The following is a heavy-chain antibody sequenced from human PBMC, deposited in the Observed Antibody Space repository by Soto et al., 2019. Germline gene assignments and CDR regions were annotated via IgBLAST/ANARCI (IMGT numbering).Heavy chain of an antibody. J-gene: IGHJ5*02. V-gene: IGHV5-10-1*01. CDR2: VDPNDSYT. CDR1: GYSFTRYW. Sequence: GESLKISCKGSGYSFTRYWITWVRQMPGKGLEWMGRVDPNDSYTNYSPSFQGHVTISADKSISTASLPWSSLKASDTAMYDCARHSRPEYDDVWGSYRYINEINWFDPWGQGTL. CDR3: ARHSRPEYDDVWGSYRYINEINWFDP. D-gene: IGHD3-16*02.